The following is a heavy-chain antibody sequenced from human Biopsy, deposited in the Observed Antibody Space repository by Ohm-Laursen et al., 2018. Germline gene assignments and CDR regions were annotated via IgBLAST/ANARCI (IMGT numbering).Heavy chain of an antibody. CDR3: AKDRYNYTPIGGFSMDV. CDR1: GFTFRKYA. Sequence: SLRFSCSASGFTFRKYAMSWVRQAPGKGLELVSTIGNTGATFYADSVKGRFTISRDNSRDTLYLQMSSLRAEDTAVYYCAKDRYNYTPIGGFSMDVWGQGTTVTVPS. D-gene: IGHD5-18*01. CDR2: IGNTGAT. J-gene: IGHJ6*02. V-gene: IGHV3-23*01.